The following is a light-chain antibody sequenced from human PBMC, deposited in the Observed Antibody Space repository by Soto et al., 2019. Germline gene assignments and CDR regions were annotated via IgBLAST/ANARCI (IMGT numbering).Light chain of an antibody. Sequence: QSVLTQPPSASGTPVQRVTISCSGGSSNIGTNYVYWYQQLPGTAPKLLIYRNHLRPSGGPDRFSASKSGTSASLAISGLRSEDEADYFCAGWDDSLHGLLFGSGTKLTVL. CDR1: SSNIGTNY. V-gene: IGLV1-47*01. CDR2: RNH. CDR3: AGWDDSLHGLL. J-gene: IGLJ1*01.